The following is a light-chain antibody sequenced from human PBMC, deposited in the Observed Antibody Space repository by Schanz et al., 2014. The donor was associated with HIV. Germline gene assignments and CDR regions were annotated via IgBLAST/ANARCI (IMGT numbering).Light chain of an antibody. CDR2: AAS. J-gene: IGKJ1*01. CDR1: QDIRND. V-gene: IGKV1-17*01. Sequence: IQMTQSPSSLSASVGDRVTITCRSSQDIRNDLGWYQQKPGKAPKRLIYAASSLQSGVPSRFSGSGSGTDFTLTISSLQPEDVAVYYCQQYYRTPWTFGQGTKVEIK. CDR3: QQYYRTPWT.